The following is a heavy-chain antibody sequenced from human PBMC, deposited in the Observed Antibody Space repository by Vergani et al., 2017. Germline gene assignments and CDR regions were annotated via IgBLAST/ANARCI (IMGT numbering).Heavy chain of an antibody. J-gene: IGHJ6*02. D-gene: IGHD6-6*01. CDR1: GFTFDDYG. Sequence: EVQLVESGGGVVRPGGSLRLSCAASGFTFDDYGMSWVRQAPGKGLEWVSGINWNGGSTGYADSVKGRFTISRDNAKNSLYLQMNSMRAEDTALYYCAKGREEWSIAARPRYYYYGMDVWGQGTTVTVSS. V-gene: IGHV3-20*04. CDR3: AKGREEWSIAARPRYYYYGMDV. CDR2: INWNGGST.